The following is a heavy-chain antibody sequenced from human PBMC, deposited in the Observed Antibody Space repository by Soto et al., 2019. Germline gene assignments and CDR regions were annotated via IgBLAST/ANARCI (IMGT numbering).Heavy chain of an antibody. J-gene: IGHJ4*02. CDR1: GFTFNIYS. D-gene: IGHD6-19*01. CDR2: ITSSSSSI. V-gene: IGHV3-48*02. CDR3: AIVSCKSMAVASTGRENYFDY. Sequence: PLGSLRLSCAASGFTFNIYSMNWVRQAPGKGLEWVSYITSSSSSIYYADSIKGRFTISRDNAKNSLYLQMNSLTDEDTAVYYCAIVSCKSMAVASTGRENYFDYWGQGTLVTVSS.